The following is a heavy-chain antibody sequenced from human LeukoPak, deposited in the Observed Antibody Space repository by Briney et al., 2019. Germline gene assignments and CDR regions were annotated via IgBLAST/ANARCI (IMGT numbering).Heavy chain of an antibody. Sequence: GGSLRLSCGASGFTFSDYSMNWVRQAPGKGLAWVASITSAGGYKYYADSVKGRFTISRDNAQNSLFLQMNSLRAEDTAVYFCATSGGFVLPNAITGNWYMDVWGRGTSATVSS. J-gene: IGHJ6*03. CDR1: GFTFSDYS. CDR2: ITSAGGYK. CDR3: ATSGGFVLPNAITGNWYMDV. V-gene: IGHV3-21*01. D-gene: IGHD2-2*01.